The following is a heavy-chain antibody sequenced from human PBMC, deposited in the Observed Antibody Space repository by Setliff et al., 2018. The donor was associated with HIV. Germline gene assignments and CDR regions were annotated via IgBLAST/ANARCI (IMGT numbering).Heavy chain of an antibody. D-gene: IGHD3-16*01. CDR1: GFTSADYS. CDR3: ATVSYYHDRGAYLGVFDN. CDR2: IRRRGQGGTT. V-gene: IGHV3-49*04. J-gene: IGHJ4*02. Sequence: GGSLRLSCTASGFTSADYSRTWVRQAPERGLEWVGLIRRRGQGGTTEYAQSVKGRFTISSDSSKGLTFLWMSRLKAEDSDVYFCATVSYYHDRGAYLGVFDNWGPGTLVTVSS.